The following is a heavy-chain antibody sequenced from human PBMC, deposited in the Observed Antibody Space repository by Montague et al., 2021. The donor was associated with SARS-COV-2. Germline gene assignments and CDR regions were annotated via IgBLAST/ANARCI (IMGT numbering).Heavy chain of an antibody. CDR2: ISDGGST. J-gene: IGHJ4*02. D-gene: IGHD3-22*01. Sequence: SETLSLTCTVSGGSLNNYFWSWIRQPPGKGLEWVCYISDGGSTKYNPSLQSRVTISVDTARNQFSLKLLSVTAADTAFYYCARVDSSGPGEYWGQGILVSVSS. CDR3: ARVDSSGPGEY. CDR1: GGSLNNYF. V-gene: IGHV4-59*08.